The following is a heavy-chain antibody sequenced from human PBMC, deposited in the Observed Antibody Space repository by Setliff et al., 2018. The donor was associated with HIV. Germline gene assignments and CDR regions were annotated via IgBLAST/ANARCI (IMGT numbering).Heavy chain of an antibody. Sequence: TSETLSLTCSVSGGSFSGYYWSWIRQPPGKGLEWLGYIYIYNSGSTNYNPSLTSRVTISVDTSRNQFSLKLTSVTAADTAIYYCARGVNFDYWGQGTQVTVSS. V-gene: IGHV4-59*01. CDR1: GGSFSGYY. CDR2: IYIYNSGST. J-gene: IGHJ4*02. CDR3: ARGVNFDY. D-gene: IGHD3-3*01.